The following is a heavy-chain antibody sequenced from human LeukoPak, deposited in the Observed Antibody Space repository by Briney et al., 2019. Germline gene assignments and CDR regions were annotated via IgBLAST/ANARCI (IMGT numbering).Heavy chain of an antibody. D-gene: IGHD3-16*01. V-gene: IGHV1-2*02. Sequence: ASVKVSCKASGYTFTGYYMHWVRQAPGQGLEWMGWINPNSGGTNYAQKFQGRDTMTRDTSISTAYMELSRLRSDDTAVYYCATINRDYDPFDYWGQGTLVTVSS. CDR2: INPNSGGT. J-gene: IGHJ4*02. CDR1: GYTFTGYY. CDR3: ATINRDYDPFDY.